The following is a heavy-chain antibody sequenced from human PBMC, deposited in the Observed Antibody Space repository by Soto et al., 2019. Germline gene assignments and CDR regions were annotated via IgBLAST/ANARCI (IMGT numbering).Heavy chain of an antibody. CDR1: GFTFSTFW. CDR2: INSDGSIT. Sequence: EVQLVESGGGLVQPGGSLRLSCEASGFTFSTFWMHWVRQAPGKGLVWVSRINSDGSITNYADSVKGRVTVSRDNAKNTLSLQLHSLRPGATAMYYCASDFEYWGQGTLVTVSS. CDR3: ASDFEY. J-gene: IGHJ4*02. V-gene: IGHV3-74*01.